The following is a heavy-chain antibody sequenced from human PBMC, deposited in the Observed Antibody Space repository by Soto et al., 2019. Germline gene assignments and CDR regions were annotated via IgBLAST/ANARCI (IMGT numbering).Heavy chain of an antibody. CDR1: GGSFSGYY. J-gene: IGHJ4*02. CDR3: ARASVFGVVIIDYFDY. V-gene: IGHV4-34*01. Sequence: PSETLSLTCAVYGGSFSGYYWSWIRQPPGKGLEWIGEINHSGGTNYNPSLKSRVTISVDTSKNQFSLKLSSVTAADSAVYYCARASVFGVVIIDYFDYWGQGTLVTVSS. CDR2: INHSGGT. D-gene: IGHD3-3*01.